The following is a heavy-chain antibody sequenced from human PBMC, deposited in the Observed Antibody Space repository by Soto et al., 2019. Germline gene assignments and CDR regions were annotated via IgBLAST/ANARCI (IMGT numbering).Heavy chain of an antibody. J-gene: IGHJ6*02. V-gene: IGHV5-51*01. D-gene: IGHD2-2*01. CDR2: IYPGDSDT. CDR3: ARGQLLPPPYYYYGMDV. CDR1: GYTFTSYW. Sequence: GESLKISCKASGYTFTSYWIAWVRQMPGKGLEWMGIIYPGDSDTRYSPSFQGQVSISVDKSISTAYLQWSSLKASDTAMYYCARGQLLPPPYYYYGMDVWGQGTTVTVSS.